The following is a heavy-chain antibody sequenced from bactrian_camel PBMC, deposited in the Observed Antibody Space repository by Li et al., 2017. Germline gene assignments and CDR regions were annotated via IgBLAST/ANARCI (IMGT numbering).Heavy chain of an antibody. Sequence: HVQLVESGGGSVQAGGSLTLACSVSGYTYSGDCMAWFRQVPGNEREGVAAISDDGSTTYADSVEGRFTISKDNTKNTLYLQMNSLKPEDTAMYYCAGLWYVSFRPAASRYWGQGTQVTVS. J-gene: IGHJ4*01. CDR3: AGLWYVSFRPAASRY. V-gene: IGHV3S26*01. CDR1: GYTYSGDC. CDR2: ISDDGST. D-gene: IGHD1*01.